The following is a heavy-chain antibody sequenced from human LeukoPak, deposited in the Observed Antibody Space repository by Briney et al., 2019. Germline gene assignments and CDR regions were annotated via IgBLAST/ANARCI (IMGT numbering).Heavy chain of an antibody. CDR1: GGSISSYY. CDR3: ARDHCSGGSCYGMDV. Sequence: PSETLSLTCTVSGGSISSYYWSWIRQPPGKGLEWIGYIYYSGSTYYNPSLKSRVTISVDTSKNQFSLKLSSVTAADTAVYYCARDHCSGGSCYGMDVWGQGTTVTVSS. V-gene: IGHV4-59*01. J-gene: IGHJ6*02. D-gene: IGHD2-15*01. CDR2: IYYSGST.